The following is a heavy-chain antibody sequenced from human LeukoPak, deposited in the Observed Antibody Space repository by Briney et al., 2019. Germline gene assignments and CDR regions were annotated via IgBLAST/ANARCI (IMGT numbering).Heavy chain of an antibody. Sequence: SETLSLTCTVSGGSISSYYWSWIRQPPGKGLEWIGSIFYSGESEKNPSLKNRVTVSLDTSKNQFFLKVTSVTVADTAVYFCARLGDVEVNGGTLDYWGRGTLVTVSS. CDR2: IFYSGES. CDR3: ARLGDVEVNGGTLDY. CDR1: GGSISSYY. J-gene: IGHJ4*02. V-gene: IGHV4-59*05. D-gene: IGHD3-16*01.